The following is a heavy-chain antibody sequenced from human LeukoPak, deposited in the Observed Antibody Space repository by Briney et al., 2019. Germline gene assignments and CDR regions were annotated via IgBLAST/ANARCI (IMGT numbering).Heavy chain of an antibody. CDR1: GYRFTSYW. Sequence: GESPKISCKGSGYRFTSYWIGWVRQMPGKGLEWMGIIYPGDSDTRYSPSFQGQVTISADKSISTAYLQWSSLKASDTAMYYCARQGLSCSSTTCQTSYYFDYWGQGTLVTVSS. CDR3: ARQGLSCSSTTCQTSYYFDY. V-gene: IGHV5-51*01. D-gene: IGHD2-2*01. J-gene: IGHJ4*02. CDR2: IYPGDSDT.